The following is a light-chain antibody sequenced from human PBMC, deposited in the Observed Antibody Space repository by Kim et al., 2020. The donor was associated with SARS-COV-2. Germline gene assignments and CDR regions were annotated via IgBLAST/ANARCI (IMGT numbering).Light chain of an antibody. Sequence: DIQLTQSPSFLSASVGDRVTITCRASQGISSYLAWYQQKPGKAPKLLIYAASTLQSGVPSRFSGSGSGTEFTLTISSLQPEDFATYYCKQLNSYSALTFGGGTKVDIK. CDR3: KQLNSYSALT. CDR1: QGISSY. J-gene: IGKJ4*01. CDR2: AAS. V-gene: IGKV1-9*01.